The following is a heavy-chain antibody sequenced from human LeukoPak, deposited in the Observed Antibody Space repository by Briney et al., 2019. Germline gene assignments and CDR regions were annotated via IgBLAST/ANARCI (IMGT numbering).Heavy chain of an antibody. CDR1: GFTFSSYS. V-gene: IGHV3-21*01. CDR2: ISSSSSYI. D-gene: IGHD3-10*01. CDR3: ARDYYGSGSYYPGTFDY. J-gene: IGHJ4*02. Sequence: GGSLRVSCAASGFTFSSYSMNWVRQAPGKGLEWVSSISSSSSYIYYADSVKGRFTIARDKAKTSLYLQMNNLRAEDTAVYYCARDYYGSGSYYPGTFDYWGQGTLVTVSS.